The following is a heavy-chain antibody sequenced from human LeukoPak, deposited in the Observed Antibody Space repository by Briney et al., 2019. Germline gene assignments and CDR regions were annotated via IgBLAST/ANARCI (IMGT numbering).Heavy chain of an antibody. J-gene: IGHJ4*02. CDR1: GFTFSSYS. CDR2: ISSSSSTI. D-gene: IGHD1-26*01. Sequence: GSLRLSCAASGFTFSSYSMNWVRQAPGKGLEWVSYISSSSSTIYYADSVKGRFTISRDNAKNSLYLQMNSLRAEDTAVYYCAASWSPNGMGATSVGDYWGQGTLVTVPS. V-gene: IGHV3-48*04. CDR3: AASWSPNGMGATSVGDY.